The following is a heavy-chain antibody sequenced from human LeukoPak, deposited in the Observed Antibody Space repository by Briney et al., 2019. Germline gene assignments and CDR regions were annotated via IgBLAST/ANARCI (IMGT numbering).Heavy chain of an antibody. CDR2: INPNSGGT. V-gene: IGHV1-2*02. Sequence: ASVKVSCKASGYTFTGYYMHWVRQAPGQGLEWMGWINPNSGGTNYAQKFQGRVTMTRDTSISTAYMELSRLRSDDTAVYYCAREYDYVWGSYRPIGDCGYFDLWGRGTLVTVSS. CDR3: AREYDYVWGSYRPIGDCGYFDL. J-gene: IGHJ2*01. CDR1: GYTFTGYY. D-gene: IGHD3-16*02.